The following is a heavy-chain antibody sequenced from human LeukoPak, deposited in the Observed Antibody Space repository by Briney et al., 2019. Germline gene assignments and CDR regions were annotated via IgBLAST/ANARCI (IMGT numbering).Heavy chain of an antibody. CDR2: TYTSGSI. D-gene: IGHD3-10*01. CDR3: VRGGYYYGPTD. CDR1: GGSISSYY. J-gene: IGHJ4*02. V-gene: IGHV4-4*07. Sequence: SETQSLTCTVSGGSISSYYWSWIRQPAGKGLEWIGRTYTSGSINYNPSLKSRVTMSVDTSKNQFSLKLSSVTAADTAVYYCVRGGYYYGPTDWGQGTLVTVSS.